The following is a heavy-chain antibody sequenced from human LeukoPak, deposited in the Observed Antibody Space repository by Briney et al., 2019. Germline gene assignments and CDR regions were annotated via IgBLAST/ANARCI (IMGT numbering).Heavy chain of an antibody. J-gene: IGHJ3*02. V-gene: IGHV5-51*01. D-gene: IGHD6-19*01. CDR2: IYPGDSDT. CDR1: GYSFTSYW. CDR3: ARHLGQWPHLGAFDI. Sequence: PGESLKISCKGSGYSFTSYWIGWVRQMPGKGLEWMGIIYPGDSDTRYSPSFQGQVTISADKSISTAYLQWSSLKASDTAMYYCARHLGQWPHLGAFDIWGQGTMVTVSS.